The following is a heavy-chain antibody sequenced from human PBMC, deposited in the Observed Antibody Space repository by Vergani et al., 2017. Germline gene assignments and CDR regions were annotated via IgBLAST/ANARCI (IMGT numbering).Heavy chain of an antibody. CDR2: ISGDGGST. Sequence: EVQLLESGGGLVQPGGSLRLSCAASGFTFDDYAMHWVRHAPGKGLEWVSLISGDGGSTYYADSVKGRVPLSRDNSKNSLYLQMNSLRTEDTALYYCAKDTAAYYYGMDVWGQGTTVTVSS. J-gene: IGHJ6*02. D-gene: IGHD2-2*01. V-gene: IGHV3-43*02. CDR1: GFTFDDYA. CDR3: AKDTAAYYYGMDV.